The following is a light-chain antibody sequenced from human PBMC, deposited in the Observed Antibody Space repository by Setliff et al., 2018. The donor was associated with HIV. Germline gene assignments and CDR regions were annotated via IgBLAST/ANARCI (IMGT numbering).Light chain of an antibody. CDR1: SSDVGGYNY. CDR2: GVD. V-gene: IGLV2-14*03. CDR3: CSYAGSNIFV. J-gene: IGLJ1*01. Sequence: QSVLTQPASVSGSPGQSITISCTGSSSDVGGYNYVSWFQQHPGKAPKLITYGVDKRPSGVPTRFSGFKSGNTASLTIYGLQPEDEADYFCCSYAGSNIFVFGKGTKVTVL.